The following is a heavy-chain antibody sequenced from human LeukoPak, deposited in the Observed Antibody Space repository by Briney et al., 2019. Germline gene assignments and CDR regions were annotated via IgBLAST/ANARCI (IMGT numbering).Heavy chain of an antibody. D-gene: IGHD5-12*01. Sequence: PGGSLRLSCAGSGFPFSSHGMNWVRQAPGKGLEWVSGISPGGGPTYYADSVKGRFTISRDDSKNTLYLQMKNLRAEATAVYYCAKDGAWLRFDDWGQGILVTVSS. CDR1: GFPFSSHG. V-gene: IGHV3-23*01. CDR2: ISPGGGPT. J-gene: IGHJ4*02. CDR3: AKDGAWLRFDD.